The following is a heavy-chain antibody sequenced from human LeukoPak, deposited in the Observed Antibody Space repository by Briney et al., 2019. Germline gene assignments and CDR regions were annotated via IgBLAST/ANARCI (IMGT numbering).Heavy chain of an antibody. V-gene: IGHV3-23*01. CDR1: EFTFSSYA. J-gene: IGHJ5*02. Sequence: GRSLRLSCAASEFTFSSYAMSWVRQAPGKGLEWVSTISNHDGSTYYADSVKGRFTISRDNSKNTLYLQMNSLRAEDTAVYYCAKMVGYGDYSWFDPWGQGTLVTVSS. CDR2: ISNHDGST. CDR3: AKMVGYGDYSWFDP. D-gene: IGHD4-17*01.